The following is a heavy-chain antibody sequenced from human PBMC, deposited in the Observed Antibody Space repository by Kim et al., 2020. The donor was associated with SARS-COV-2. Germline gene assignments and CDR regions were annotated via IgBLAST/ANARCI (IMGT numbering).Heavy chain of an antibody. D-gene: IGHD1-26*01. CDR3: VRDVSGSYYSAYYYGMDV. J-gene: IGHJ6*02. V-gene: IGHV3-49*03. CDR1: GFAFGNYA. CDR2: IRNKDYGGTT. Sequence: GGSLRLSCTASGFAFGNYAVSWFRQAPGKGLEWVSFIRNKDYGGTTEYAASVQGRFTISRDEYTSIAYLQRESLKTEDTVVYYCVRDVSGSYYSAYYYGMDVWGQGTTVTVSS.